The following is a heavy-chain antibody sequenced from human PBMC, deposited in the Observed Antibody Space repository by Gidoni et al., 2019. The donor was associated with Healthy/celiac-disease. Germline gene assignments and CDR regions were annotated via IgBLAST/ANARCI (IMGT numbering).Heavy chain of an antibody. J-gene: IGHJ5*02. CDR3: ARDEGFGELYGFVGWFDP. Sequence: EVQLVESGGGLVQPGGSLRLSCAASGFTFSSYSMNWVRQAPGKGLEWVSYISSSSSTIYYADSVKGRFTISRDNAKNSLYLQMNSLRDEDTAVYYCARDEGFGELYGFVGWFDPWGQGTLVTVSS. D-gene: IGHD3-10*01. V-gene: IGHV3-48*02. CDR1: GFTFSSYS. CDR2: ISSSSSTI.